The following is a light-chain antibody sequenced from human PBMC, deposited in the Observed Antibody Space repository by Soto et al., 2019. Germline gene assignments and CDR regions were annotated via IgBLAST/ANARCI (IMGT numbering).Light chain of an antibody. V-gene: IGKV3-15*01. J-gene: IGKJ4*01. CDR1: QSVNIN. Sequence: EIVMTQSPATLSVSPGERATLSCRASQSVNINLAWYQQKPGQAPRLLIYGTSTRATGVPARFSGSGSGTEFTLTISNLXSEDFAVYYCQQYNDWPPLTFGGGTKVDIK. CDR2: GTS. CDR3: QQYNDWPPLT.